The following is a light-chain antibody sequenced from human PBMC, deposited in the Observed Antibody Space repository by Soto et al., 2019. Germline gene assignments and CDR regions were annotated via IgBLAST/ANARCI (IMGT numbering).Light chain of an antibody. CDR1: ENVRTF. CDR3: QQHSHWPPWT. CDR2: GAS. J-gene: IGKJ1*01. V-gene: IGKV3-11*01. Sequence: VLTQSPATLSLSPGERATLSCRASENVRTFVDWYQQKPGQAPRLLLYGASNRATDIPARFSGSGSGTDFTLTISNLEPEDFAVYYCQQHSHWPPWTFGQGTKVDIK.